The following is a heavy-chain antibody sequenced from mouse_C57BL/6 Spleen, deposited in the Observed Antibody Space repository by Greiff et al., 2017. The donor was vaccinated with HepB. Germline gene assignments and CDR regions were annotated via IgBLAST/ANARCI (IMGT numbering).Heavy chain of an antibody. CDR3: ARGGNYFDY. Sequence: DVKLQESGPGLVKPSQSLSLTCSVTGYSITSGYYWNWIRQFPGNKLEWMGYISYDGSNNYNPSLKNRISITRDTSKNQFFLELNSVTTEDTATYYCARGGNYFDYWGQGTTLTVSS. CDR2: ISYDGSN. V-gene: IGHV3-6*01. CDR1: GYSITSGYY. J-gene: IGHJ2*01.